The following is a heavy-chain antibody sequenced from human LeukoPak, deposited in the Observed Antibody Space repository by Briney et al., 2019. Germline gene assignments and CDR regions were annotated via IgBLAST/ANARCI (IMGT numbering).Heavy chain of an antibody. CDR2: IYHSGST. Sequence: SETLSLTCAVSGYSISSGYYWGWIRQPPGKGLEWIGSIYHSGSTYYNPSLKSRVTISVDTSKNQFSLKLSSVTAADTTVYYCARSSSRELLDDAFDIWGQGTMVTVSS. CDR1: GYSISSGYY. J-gene: IGHJ3*02. CDR3: ARSSSRELLDDAFDI. V-gene: IGHV4-38-2*01. D-gene: IGHD1-26*01.